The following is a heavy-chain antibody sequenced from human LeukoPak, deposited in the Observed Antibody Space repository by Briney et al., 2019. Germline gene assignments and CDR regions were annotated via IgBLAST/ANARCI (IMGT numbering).Heavy chain of an antibody. CDR1: GYSLTNLF. Sequence: ASVRVSCKISGYSLTNLFIHWVRQAPEKGLEWMGGFNPEDGETIYAQRFQGRVTMNEGTLADTAYMELSGLRSGDTAVYYCASLYDYVWGSPGYWGQGTLVTVSS. V-gene: IGHV1-24*01. D-gene: IGHD3-16*01. CDR2: FNPEDGET. J-gene: IGHJ4*02. CDR3: ASLYDYVWGSPGY.